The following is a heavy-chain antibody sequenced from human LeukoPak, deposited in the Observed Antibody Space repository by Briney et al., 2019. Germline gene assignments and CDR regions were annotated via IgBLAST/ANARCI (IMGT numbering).Heavy chain of an antibody. Sequence: SETLSLTCAVYGGSFSGYYWSWIRQPPGKGLEWIGEINHSGSTNYNPSLKSRVTISVDTSKNQFSLKLSSVTAADTAAYYCARRSGITIFGVVIGGNWFDPWGQGTLVTVSS. D-gene: IGHD3-3*01. CDR3: ARRSGITIFGVVIGGNWFDP. CDR1: GGSFSGYY. CDR2: INHSGST. J-gene: IGHJ5*02. V-gene: IGHV4-34*01.